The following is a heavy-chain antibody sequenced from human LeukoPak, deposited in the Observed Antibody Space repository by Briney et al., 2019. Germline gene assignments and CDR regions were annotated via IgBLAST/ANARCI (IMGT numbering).Heavy chain of an antibody. V-gene: IGHV2-70*11. J-gene: IGHJ3*02. CDR2: IDWDDDK. D-gene: IGHD3-22*01. CDR3: ARVDYYDSSGYDAFDI. Sequence: ESGPALVKPTQTLTLTCTFSGFSLSTSGMCVSWIRQPPGKALEWLARIDWDDDKYYSTSLKTRPTISKDTSKNQVVLTMTNMDPVDTATYYCARVDYYDSSGYDAFDIWGQGTMVTVSS. CDR1: GFSLSTSGMC.